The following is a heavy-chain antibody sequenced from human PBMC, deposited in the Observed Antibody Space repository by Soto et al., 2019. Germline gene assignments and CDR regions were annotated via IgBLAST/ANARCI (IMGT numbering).Heavy chain of an antibody. J-gene: IGHJ4*02. CDR3: ASDLYITMVRGSPPHY. V-gene: IGHV4-30-4*01. CDR2: IYYSGST. Sequence: SETLSLTCTVSGGSISSGDYYWGWIRQPPGKGLEWIGYIYYSGSTYYNPSLKSRVTISVDTSKNQFSLKLSSVTAADTAVYYCASDLYITMVRGSPPHYWGQGTLVTVS. CDR1: GGSISSGDYY. D-gene: IGHD3-10*01.